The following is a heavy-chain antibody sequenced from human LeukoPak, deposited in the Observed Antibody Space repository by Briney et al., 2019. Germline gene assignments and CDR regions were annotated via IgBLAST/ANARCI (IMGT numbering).Heavy chain of an antibody. J-gene: IGHJ5*02. CDR2: IYTSGST. V-gene: IGHV4-61*02. CDR3: ARALFSYWSDP. Sequence: SETLSLTCTVSGGSISSGSYYWSWIRQPAGKGLEWIGRIYTSGSTNYNPSLKSRVTISVDTSKNQFSLKLSSVTAADTAVYYCARALFSYWSDPWGQGTLVTVSS. D-gene: IGHD3-10*01. CDR1: GGSISSGSYY.